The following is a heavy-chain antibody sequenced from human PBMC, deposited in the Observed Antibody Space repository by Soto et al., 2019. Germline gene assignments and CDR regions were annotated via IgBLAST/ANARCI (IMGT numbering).Heavy chain of an antibody. CDR2: IIPIFGTA. Sequence: ASVKVSCKASGGTFSSYAISWVRQAPGQGLEWMGGIIPIFGTANYAQKFQGRVTITADESTSTAYMELSSLRSEDTAVYYCARELGESIAAAGKYFDYWGQGTLVTVSS. J-gene: IGHJ4*02. D-gene: IGHD6-13*01. CDR1: GGTFSSYA. V-gene: IGHV1-69*13. CDR3: ARELGESIAAAGKYFDY.